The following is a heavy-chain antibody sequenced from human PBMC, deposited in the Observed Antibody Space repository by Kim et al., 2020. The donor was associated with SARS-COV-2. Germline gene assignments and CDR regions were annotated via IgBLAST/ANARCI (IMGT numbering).Heavy chain of an antibody. D-gene: IGHD1-26*01. CDR3: AKSFIGCYFGYDY. Sequence: GGSLRLSCAASGFTFNTYGMHWVRQAPGKGLEWVAVISYDGSNQNYADSVKGRFTISRDNSKNTLYLQMNSLRIEDTAVYYCAKSFIGCYFGYDYWGHGALVTASS. V-gene: IGHV3-30*18. CDR2: ISYDGSNQ. CDR1: GFTFNTYG. J-gene: IGHJ4*01.